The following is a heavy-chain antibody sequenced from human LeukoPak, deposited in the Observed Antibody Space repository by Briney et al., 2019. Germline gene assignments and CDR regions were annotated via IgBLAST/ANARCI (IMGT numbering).Heavy chain of an antibody. D-gene: IGHD3-9*01. CDR3: AKGTVTGYFPQYYFDY. CDR1: GLTFSSYA. CDR2: ISGSGGST. V-gene: IGHV3-23*01. J-gene: IGHJ4*02. Sequence: GGSLRLSCAASGLTFSSYAMSWVRQAPGKGLEWVSAISGSGGSTYYADSVKGRFTISRDNSKNTLYLQMNSLRAEDTAVYYCAKGTVTGYFPQYYFDYWGQGALVTVSS.